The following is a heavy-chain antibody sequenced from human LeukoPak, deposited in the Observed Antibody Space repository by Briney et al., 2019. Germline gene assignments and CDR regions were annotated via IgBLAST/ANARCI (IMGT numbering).Heavy chain of an antibody. CDR2: INHSGST. J-gene: IGHJ4*02. Sequence: SETPSLTCAVYGGSFSGYYWSWIRQPPGKGLEWIGEINHSGSTNYNPSLKSRVTMSVDTSKNQFSLKLSSVTAADTAVYYCAKDPRRKRAAKWTYFDYWGQGTLVTVSS. V-gene: IGHV4-34*01. D-gene: IGHD2-15*01. CDR1: GGSFSGYY. CDR3: AKDPRRKRAAKWTYFDY.